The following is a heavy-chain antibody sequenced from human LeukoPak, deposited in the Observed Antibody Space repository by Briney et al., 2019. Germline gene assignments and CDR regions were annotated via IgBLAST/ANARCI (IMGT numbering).Heavy chain of an antibody. J-gene: IGHJ3*01. CDR3: AREPSGGWTLNAFDL. D-gene: IGHD6-19*01. CDR1: GFTLSHYW. Sequence: GESLRLSCAASGFTLSHYWMHWVRQTPGKGLFWVSRISGDGTTTTYADSVKGRFTISRDNAKNTLSLQMNSLRDDDTALYYCAREPSGGWTLNAFDLWGQGTMVSVSS. V-gene: IGHV3-74*03. CDR2: ISGDGTTT.